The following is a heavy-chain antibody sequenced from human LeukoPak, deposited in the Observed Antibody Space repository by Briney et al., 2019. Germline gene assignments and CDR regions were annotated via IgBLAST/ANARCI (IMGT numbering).Heavy chain of an antibody. CDR2: IYSGGST. CDR3: ASTFYGDSPPY. Sequence: GGSLRLSCAASGFTVSSNYLSWVRQAPGKGLEWVSIIYSGGSTYYADSVKGRFTISRDNSKNTLYLQMNSLRAEDTAVYYCASTFYGDSPPYWGQGTLVTVSS. CDR1: GFTVSSNY. J-gene: IGHJ4*02. D-gene: IGHD4-17*01. V-gene: IGHV3-66*01.